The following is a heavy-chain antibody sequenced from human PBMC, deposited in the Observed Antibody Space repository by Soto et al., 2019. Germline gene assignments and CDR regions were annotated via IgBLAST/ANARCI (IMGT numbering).Heavy chain of an antibody. D-gene: IGHD6-13*01. J-gene: IGHJ4*02. CDR3: ARLAKYRSNWYIDY. V-gene: IGHV4-59*08. Sequence: SETLSLTCTVSGGSISSYYWSWIRQPPGKGLEWIGYIYYSGSTYYNPSLKSRVTISLDTSKNQFSLKLSSVTAADTAVYYCARLAKYRSNWYIDYWGQGTLVTVSS. CDR2: IYYSGST. CDR1: GGSISSYY.